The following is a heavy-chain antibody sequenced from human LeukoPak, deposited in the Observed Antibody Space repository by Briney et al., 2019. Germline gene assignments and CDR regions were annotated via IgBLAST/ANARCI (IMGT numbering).Heavy chain of an antibody. J-gene: IGHJ4*02. CDR1: GFTFSRCA. CDR3: ERDLHSSGYYYGFVFEY. Sequence: SGGSLRLSCAASGFTFSRCAMHWVRQAPGKGLEWVAVISYDGSNKYYADSVKGRFTISRDNSKNTLYLQMNSLRAEDTAVYYCERDLHSSGYYYGFVFEYWGQGTLVTVSS. V-gene: IGHV3-30-3*01. CDR2: ISYDGSNK. D-gene: IGHD3-22*01.